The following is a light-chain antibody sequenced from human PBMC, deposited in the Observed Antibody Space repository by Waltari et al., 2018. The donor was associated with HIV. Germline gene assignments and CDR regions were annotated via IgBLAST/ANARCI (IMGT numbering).Light chain of an antibody. CDR2: GVT. J-gene: IGLJ2*01. CDR1: SNDIGTYNF. CDR3: VSYTEKDTFLL. Sequence: QSALTQPPSASGSPGQSVAISCTGSSNDIGTYNFVSWYQHHPGKAPKLLIYGVTRRPPGIPDRFSGTKSGYTASLTVSDLQVEDEADYYCVSYTEKDTFLLFGGGTKLAV. V-gene: IGLV2-8*01.